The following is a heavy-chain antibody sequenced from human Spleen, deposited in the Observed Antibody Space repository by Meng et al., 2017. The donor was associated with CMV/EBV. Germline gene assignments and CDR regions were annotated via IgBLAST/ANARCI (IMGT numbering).Heavy chain of an antibody. CDR2: INHSGST. J-gene: IGHJ4*02. V-gene: IGHV4-34*01. Sequence: QVPIQQCGAGLLKPSETLSLTCAFYGGSVRGYYWSWIRQPPGKGLEWIGEINHSGSTNYNPSLKSRVTISVDTSKNQFSLKLSSVTAADTAVYYCARAPGAAAGLDYWGQGTLVTGSS. CDR3: ARAPGAAAGLDY. CDR1: GGSVRGYY. D-gene: IGHD6-13*01.